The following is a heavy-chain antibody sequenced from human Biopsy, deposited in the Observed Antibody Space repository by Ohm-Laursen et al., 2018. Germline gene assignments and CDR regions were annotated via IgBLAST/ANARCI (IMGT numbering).Heavy chain of an antibody. CDR2: IYYTGHT. V-gene: IGHV4-59*01. CDR3: ARLTGDPSY. CDR1: GGSIKSYF. Sequence: GTLSLTCPVSGGSIKSYFWNWIRQSPGKGLEWIGFIYYTGHTNYNPSLKSRATISVDTSKNQFSLKVISVTAADTAVYYCARLTGDPSYWGQGILVTVSS. J-gene: IGHJ4*02. D-gene: IGHD7-27*01.